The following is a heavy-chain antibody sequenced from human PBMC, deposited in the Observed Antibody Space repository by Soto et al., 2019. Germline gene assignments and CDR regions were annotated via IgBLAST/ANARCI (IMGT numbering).Heavy chain of an antibody. D-gene: IGHD3-10*01. V-gene: IGHV4-31*03. CDR1: GGSISSGGYY. Sequence: QVQLQESGPGLVKPSQTLSLTCTVSGGSISSGGYYLSWSRQHPGKGLEWIGYIYYSGSTYYNPSLKSRVTISVDTSKNQFSLKLSSVTAADTAVDYCARELRFGEDYYGMDVWGQGTTVTVSS. J-gene: IGHJ6*02. CDR3: ARELRFGEDYYGMDV. CDR2: IYYSGST.